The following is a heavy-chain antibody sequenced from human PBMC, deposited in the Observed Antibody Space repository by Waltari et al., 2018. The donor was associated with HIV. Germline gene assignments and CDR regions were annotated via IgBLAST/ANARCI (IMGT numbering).Heavy chain of an antibody. CDR1: GFTFSTSG. CDR2: ISYDGSNK. CDR3: AKDRAL. J-gene: IGHJ4*02. Sequence: QVQLVESGGGVVQPGRSLRLSCTASGFTFSTSGMHWVRQAPGKGLEWVAVISYDGSNKYYADSVKGRFTISRDNSKNTLYLQMNSLRPEDTSVYYCAKDRALGGQGTLVTVSS. V-gene: IGHV3-30*18.